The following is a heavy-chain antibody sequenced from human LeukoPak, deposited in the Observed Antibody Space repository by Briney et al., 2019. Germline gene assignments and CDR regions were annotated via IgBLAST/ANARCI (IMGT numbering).Heavy chain of an antibody. CDR1: GFTVSNNY. D-gene: IGHD5-12*01. J-gene: IGHJ4*02. CDR3: AGGRLVATSKAVAIDY. CDR2: IYSGGST. V-gene: IGHV3-53*01. Sequence: GGSLRLSCAASGFTVSNNYMSWVRQAPGKGLEWVSVIYSGGSTYYADSVKGRFTISRDNAKNTLYLQMNNLRADDTAVYYCAGGRLVATSKAVAIDYWGQGTLVTVSS.